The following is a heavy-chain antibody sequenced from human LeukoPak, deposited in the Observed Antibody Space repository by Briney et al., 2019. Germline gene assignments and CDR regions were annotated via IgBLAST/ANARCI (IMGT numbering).Heavy chain of an antibody. V-gene: IGHV3-7*01. Sequence: DSVKGRFTISRDNAKNSLFLQINSLRVEDTAVYYCVRDLYYASGTFDYWGQGTLVTVSS. CDR3: VRDLYYASGTFDY. J-gene: IGHJ4*02. D-gene: IGHD3-10*01.